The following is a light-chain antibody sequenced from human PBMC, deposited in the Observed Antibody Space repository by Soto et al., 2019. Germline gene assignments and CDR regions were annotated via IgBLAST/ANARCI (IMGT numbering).Light chain of an antibody. V-gene: IGLV1-40*01. CDR3: QSYDSSLSGWV. Sequence: QLVLTQPPSVSGAPGQRVTISCTGSSSNIGAGYDVHWYQQLPGTAPKLLIYGNNNRPSGVPDRFSGSKSGTSASLAITGLQTGDETDYYCQSYDSSLSGWVFGGGTKVTVL. J-gene: IGLJ3*02. CDR1: SSNIGAGYD. CDR2: GNN.